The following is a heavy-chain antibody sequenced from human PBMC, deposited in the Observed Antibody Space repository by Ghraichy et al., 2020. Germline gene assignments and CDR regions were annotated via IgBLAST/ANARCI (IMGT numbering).Heavy chain of an antibody. CDR2: IKQDGSQK. D-gene: IGHD3-22*01. CDR1: GFTFSSYW. J-gene: IGHJ4*02. V-gene: IGHV3-7*03. CDR3: ARGGYSRFDY. Sequence: GGSLRLTCAASGFTFSSYWMSWVRQAPGKGLEWVANIKQDGSQKNYVDSVKGRFTISRDITKNSLYLQMNSLRAEDTAVYYCARGGYSRFDYWGQGTLVTVSS.